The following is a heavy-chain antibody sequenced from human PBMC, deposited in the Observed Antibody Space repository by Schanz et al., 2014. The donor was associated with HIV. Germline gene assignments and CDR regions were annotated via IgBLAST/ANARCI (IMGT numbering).Heavy chain of an antibody. V-gene: IGHV3-72*01. Sequence: EVQVVESGGGLVQPGGSLRLSCTTSGFIFSDHFMGWVRQAPGKGLEWVARSRAKSDSYATEYAASVTGRFTISRDDSKNSVYLQMNSLNIEDTAVYYCRGYRFYYGVDFWGQGTTVTVS. CDR3: RGYRFYYGVDF. D-gene: IGHD5-18*01. J-gene: IGHJ6*02. CDR2: SRAKSDSYAT. CDR1: GFIFSDHF.